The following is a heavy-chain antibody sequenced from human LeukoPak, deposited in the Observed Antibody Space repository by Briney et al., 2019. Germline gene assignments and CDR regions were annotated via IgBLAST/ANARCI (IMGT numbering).Heavy chain of an antibody. CDR1: GGSFSGYY. V-gene: IGHV4-34*01. CDR3: ARGGQWELLYYFDY. Sequence: SETLSLTCAVYGGSFSGYYWSWIRQPPGKGLEWIGEINRSGSTNYNPSLKSRVTISVDTSKNQFSLKLSSVTAADTAVYYCARGGQWELLYYFDYWGQGTLVTVSS. CDR2: INRSGST. D-gene: IGHD1-26*01. J-gene: IGHJ4*02.